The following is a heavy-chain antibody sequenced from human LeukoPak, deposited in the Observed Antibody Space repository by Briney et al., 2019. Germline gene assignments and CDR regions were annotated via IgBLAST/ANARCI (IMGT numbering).Heavy chain of an antibody. D-gene: IGHD3-22*01. CDR2: IYYSGST. Sequence: SETLSLTCTVSGGSTSSYYWSWIRQPPGKGLEWIGYIYYSGSTNYNPSLKSRVTMSVDTSKNQFSLKLSSVTAADTAVYYCAALYYYDSSGGNGNAFDIWGQGTMVTVSS. CDR1: GGSTSSYY. J-gene: IGHJ3*02. CDR3: AALYYYDSSGGNGNAFDI. V-gene: IGHV4-59*12.